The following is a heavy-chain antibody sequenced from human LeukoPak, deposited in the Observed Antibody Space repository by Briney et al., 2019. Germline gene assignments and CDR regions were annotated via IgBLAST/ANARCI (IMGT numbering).Heavy chain of an antibody. CDR2: ISYDGSNK. CDR1: GFTFSSYG. CDR3: TTDSVWAAVADIDY. D-gene: IGHD6-19*01. V-gene: IGHV3-30*03. Sequence: GGSLRLSCAASGFTFSSYGMHWVRQAPGKGLEWVAVISYDGSNKHYADSVKGRFTISRDNSKNTLYLQMNSLRAEDTAVYYCTTDSVWAAVADIDYWGQGTLVTVSS. J-gene: IGHJ4*02.